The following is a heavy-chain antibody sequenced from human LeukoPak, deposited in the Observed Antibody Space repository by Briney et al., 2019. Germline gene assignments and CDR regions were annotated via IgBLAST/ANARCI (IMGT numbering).Heavy chain of an antibody. V-gene: IGHV3-66*01. Sequence: GGSLRLSCAASESIVSGNYVTWVRQAPGKGLEWLSVIYTGGGTYYADSVKGRFTISRDTSKTTVYLQMNSLRGDDTAIYYCAHYDFWSGHALDIWGQGTMVTVSS. D-gene: IGHD3-3*01. CDR2: IYTGGGT. CDR3: AHYDFWSGHALDI. CDR1: ESIVSGNY. J-gene: IGHJ3*02.